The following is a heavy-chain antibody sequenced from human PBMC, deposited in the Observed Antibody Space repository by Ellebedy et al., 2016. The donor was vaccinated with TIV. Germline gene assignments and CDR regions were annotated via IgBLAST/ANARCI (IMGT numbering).Heavy chain of an antibody. V-gene: IGHV3-23*01. D-gene: IGHD1-26*01. CDR2: ISGNGVNS. J-gene: IGHJ4*02. CDR1: GFPFGTYA. Sequence: GESLKISCAASGFPFGTYAMSWVRQTPGRGLEWVSDISGNGVNSHYADSVKGRFTISRDNSKNTLYLQMNSLRAEDTAIYYCTENGGGGSGTPDYWGQGTLVTVSS. CDR3: TENGGGGSGTPDY.